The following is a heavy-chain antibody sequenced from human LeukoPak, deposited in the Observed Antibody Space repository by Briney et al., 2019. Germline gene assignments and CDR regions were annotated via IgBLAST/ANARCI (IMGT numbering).Heavy chain of an antibody. CDR3: ASTPNL. J-gene: IGHJ4*02. CDR2: IRQDGSEI. Sequence: GGSLRPSCAASGFTFSSYWMSWVRQAPGKGLEWVANIRQDGSEIYYADSVKGRFTISRDNAKNSLYLQMNSLRAEDTAVYYCASTPNLGGQGTLVTVSS. CDR1: GFTFSSYW. V-gene: IGHV3-7*01.